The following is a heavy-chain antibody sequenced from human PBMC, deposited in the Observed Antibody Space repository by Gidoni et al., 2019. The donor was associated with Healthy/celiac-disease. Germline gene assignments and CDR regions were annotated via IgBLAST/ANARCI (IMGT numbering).Heavy chain of an antibody. Sequence: EVQLVESGGGLVQHGGSLRLSCAASGFTFSSYWMHWVRQAPGKGLVWGERINSDGSSTSYADAVKGRFTISRDNVKNTLYLQMNSLRAEDTAVYYCARVKGGSGWTKRAFDIWGQGTMVTVSS. V-gene: IGHV3-74*01. D-gene: IGHD6-19*01. CDR2: INSDGSST. CDR1: GFTFSSYW. J-gene: IGHJ3*02. CDR3: ARVKGGSGWTKRAFDI.